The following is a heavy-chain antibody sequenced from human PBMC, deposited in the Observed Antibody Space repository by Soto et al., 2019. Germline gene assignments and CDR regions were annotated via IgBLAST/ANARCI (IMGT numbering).Heavy chain of an antibody. CDR3: ARDLQAGTDNVNWFAP. D-gene: IGHD1-1*01. J-gene: IGHJ5*02. CDR1: GFSISRSA. Sequence: QVQLVESGGGVVQPVRSLRLSCAASGFSISRSAMHWVRQAPGKGLEWVAVIAYDGSNRWYADSAKGRFTISRDNSKNTVYLQMSSLRGEDTAVYYCARDLQAGTDNVNWFAPWGQGTLDTVSP. CDR2: IAYDGSNR. V-gene: IGHV3-30*04.